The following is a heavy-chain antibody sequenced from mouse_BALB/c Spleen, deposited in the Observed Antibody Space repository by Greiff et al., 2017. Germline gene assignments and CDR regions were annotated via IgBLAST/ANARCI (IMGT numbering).Heavy chain of an antibody. CDR1: GFTFSSYG. CDR3: ARHKNTAMDY. CDR2: ISSGGSYT. V-gene: IGHV5-6*01. J-gene: IGHJ4*01. Sequence: VQLKESGGDLVKPGGSLKLSCAASGFTFSSYGMSWVRQTPDKRLEWVATISSGGSYTYYPDSVKGRFTISRDNAKNTLYLQMSSLKSEDTAMYYCARHKNTAMDYWGQGTSVTVSS.